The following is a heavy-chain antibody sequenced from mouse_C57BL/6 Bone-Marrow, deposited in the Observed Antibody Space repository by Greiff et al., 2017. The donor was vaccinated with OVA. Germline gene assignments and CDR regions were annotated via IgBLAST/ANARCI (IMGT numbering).Heavy chain of an antibody. J-gene: IGHJ3*01. V-gene: IGHV1-81*01. CDR3: ARDRPWVAY. CDR1: GYTFTSYG. CDR2: IYPRSGNT. Sequence: QVQLQQSGAELARPGASVKLSCKASGYTFTSYGISWVKQRPGQGLEWIGEIYPRSGNTYYNEKFKGKATLTADKSSSTAYMELRSLTSEDSAVYFCARDRPWVAYWGQGTLVTVSA.